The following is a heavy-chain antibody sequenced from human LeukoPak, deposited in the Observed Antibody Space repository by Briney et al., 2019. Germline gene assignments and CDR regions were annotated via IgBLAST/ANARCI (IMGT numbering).Heavy chain of an antibody. CDR2: IYTSGGT. D-gene: IGHD6-6*01. CDR1: GDSISSYY. V-gene: IGHV4-4*09. J-gene: IGHJ4*02. Sequence: SETLSLTCTVSGDSISSYYWSWIRQPPGKGLEWIGYIYTSGGTNYIPSLKGRVAISIDTSKNQFPLKLSSVTAADSAVYYCARLTRLSTSPDRYYLDYWGQGTLVTVSS. CDR3: ARLTRLSTSPDRYYLDY.